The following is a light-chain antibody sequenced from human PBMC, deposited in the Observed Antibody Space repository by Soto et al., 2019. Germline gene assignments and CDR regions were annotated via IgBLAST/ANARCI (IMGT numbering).Light chain of an antibody. J-gene: IGLJ1*01. V-gene: IGLV2-18*02. Sequence: QSVLTQPPSVSGSPGQSVAISCTGTSSDVGSYNRVSWYQQSPGTAPKLMIYDVSNRPSGVPDRFSGSKSGNTASLTISGLQAEDEAEYYCRSYTSSSTYVFGTGTKVTVL. CDR2: DVS. CDR1: SSDVGSYNR. CDR3: RSYTSSSTYV.